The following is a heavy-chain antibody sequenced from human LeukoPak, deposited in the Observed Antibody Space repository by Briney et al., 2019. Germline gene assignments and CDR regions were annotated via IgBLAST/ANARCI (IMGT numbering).Heavy chain of an antibody. J-gene: IGHJ5*02. CDR1: GYTFTGYY. CDR3: AIYRYSGYTSGWFDP. V-gene: IGHV1-24*01. CDR2: FDPEDGET. D-gene: IGHD5-12*01. Sequence: ASVKVSCKASGYTFTGYYMHWVRQAPGKGLEWMGGFDPEDGETIYAQKFQGRVTMTEDTSTDTAYMELSSLGSEDTAVYYCAIYRYSGYTSGWFDPWGQGTLVTVSS.